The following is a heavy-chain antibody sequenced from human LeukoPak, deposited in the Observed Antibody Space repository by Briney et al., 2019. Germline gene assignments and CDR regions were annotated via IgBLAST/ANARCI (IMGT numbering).Heavy chain of an antibody. V-gene: IGHV3-23*01. CDR1: GFRFITYA. CDR2: VSGSGAST. D-gene: IGHD6-19*01. J-gene: IGHJ1*01. CDR3: AKDWYSSGSGYFQN. Sequence: GGSLRLSRAASGFRFITYAINWVRQAPGKGLEWVSSVSGSGASTYYADSVKGRFTISRDNSNNTVYLRMTSLRAEDTALYYCAKDWYSSGSGYFQNWGQGTLVIVSS.